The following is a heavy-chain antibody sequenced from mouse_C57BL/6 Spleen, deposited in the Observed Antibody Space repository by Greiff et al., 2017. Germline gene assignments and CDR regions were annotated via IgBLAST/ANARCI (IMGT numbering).Heavy chain of an antibody. CDR1: GYTFTSYW. D-gene: IGHD1-1*01. J-gene: IGHJ2*01. CDR2: IDPSDSYT. CDR3: ARSGYYGSSYGYFDY. Sequence: QVQLKQSGAELVMPGASVKLSCKASGYTFTSYWMHWVKQRPGQGLEWIGEIDPSDSYTNYNQKFKGKSTLTVDKSSSTAYMQLSSLTSEDSAVYYCARSGYYGSSYGYFDYWGQGTTLTVSS. V-gene: IGHV1-69*01.